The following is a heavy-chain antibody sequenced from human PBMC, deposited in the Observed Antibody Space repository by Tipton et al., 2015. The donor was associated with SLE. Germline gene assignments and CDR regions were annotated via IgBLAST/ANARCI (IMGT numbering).Heavy chain of an antibody. J-gene: IGHJ6*02. D-gene: IGHD3-3*01. V-gene: IGHV4-39*01. CDR1: GGSISSSSYY. CDR3: ARHEVADFWSGYYGMDV. Sequence: TLSLTCTVSGGSISSSSYYWGWIRQPPEKGLEWIGSIYYSGSTYYNPSLKSRVTISVDTSKNQFSLKLSSVTAADTAVYYCARHEVADFWSGYYGMDVWGQGTTVTVSS. CDR2: IYYSGST.